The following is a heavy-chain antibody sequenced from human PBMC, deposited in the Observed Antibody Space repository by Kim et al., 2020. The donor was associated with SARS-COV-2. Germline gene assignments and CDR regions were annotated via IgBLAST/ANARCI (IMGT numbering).Heavy chain of an antibody. V-gene: IGHV1-69*13. CDR2: IIPIFGTA. CDR3: ARDNNPRLAGDYYYGMDV. Sequence: SVKVSCKASGGTFSSYAISWVRQAPGQGLEWMGGIIPIFGTANYAQKFQGRVTITADESTSTAYMELSSLRSEDTAVYYCARDNNPRLAGDYYYGMDVWGQGTTVTVSS. D-gene: IGHD3-10*01. J-gene: IGHJ6*02. CDR1: GGTFSSYA.